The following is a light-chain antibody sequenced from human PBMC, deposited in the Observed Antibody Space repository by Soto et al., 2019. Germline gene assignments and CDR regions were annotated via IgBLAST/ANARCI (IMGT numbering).Light chain of an antibody. V-gene: IGKV3-11*01. CDR2: DAS. J-gene: IGKJ5*01. Sequence: EIVLTQSPATLSLSPGERATLSCRASQSVSSYLAWYQQKPGRAPRLLIYDASNRATGIPARFSGSGSGTDFTLTISSLEPEDFAVYYCQQRSNWPITFGQGTRLEN. CDR3: QQRSNWPIT. CDR1: QSVSSY.